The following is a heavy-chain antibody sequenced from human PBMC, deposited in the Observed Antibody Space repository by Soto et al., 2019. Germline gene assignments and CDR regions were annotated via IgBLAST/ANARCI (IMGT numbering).Heavy chain of an antibody. CDR1: GGSINNHY. D-gene: IGHD7-27*01. CDR3: ARANWYSEY. Sequence: QVHLQESGPGLVKPSETLSLNCSVSGGSINNHYWSWIRQPPGKGLEWIGYVYYTGSTNYNPSLKSRVTMSVDTSKNPFALNMTSLTAAETAIYYCARANWYSEYWGQGTLVNVSS. J-gene: IGHJ4*02. V-gene: IGHV4-59*11. CDR2: VYYTGST.